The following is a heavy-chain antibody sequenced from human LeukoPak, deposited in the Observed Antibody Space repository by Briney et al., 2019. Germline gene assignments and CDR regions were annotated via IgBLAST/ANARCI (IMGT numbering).Heavy chain of an antibody. CDR3: ARDPYYDSSGYLNP. Sequence: SETLSLTCTVSGGSISSGSYYWSWIRQPAGKGLEWIGRIYTSGSTNYNPSLKSRVTISVDTSKNQFSLKLSSVTAADTAVCCCARDPYYDSSGYLNPWGQGTLVTVSS. CDR1: GGSISSGSYY. CDR2: IYTSGST. V-gene: IGHV4-61*02. J-gene: IGHJ5*02. D-gene: IGHD3-22*01.